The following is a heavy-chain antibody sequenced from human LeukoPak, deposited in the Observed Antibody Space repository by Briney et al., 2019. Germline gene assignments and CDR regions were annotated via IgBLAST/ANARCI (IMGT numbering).Heavy chain of an antibody. CDR3: ARDSEQWLVPVSDGTGQAGMDV. J-gene: IGHJ6*02. D-gene: IGHD6-19*01. Sequence: GGSLRLSCAGSGITFSNYAMSWVRQAPGKGLEWVSYISSSSSTIYYADSVKGRFTISRDNAKNSLYLQMNSLRAEDTAVYYCARDSEQWLVPVSDGTGQAGMDVWGQGTTVTVSS. CDR1: GITFSNYA. V-gene: IGHV3-48*04. CDR2: ISSSSSTI.